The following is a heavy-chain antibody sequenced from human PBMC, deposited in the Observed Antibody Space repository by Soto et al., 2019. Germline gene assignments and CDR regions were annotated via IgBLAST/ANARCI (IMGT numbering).Heavy chain of an antibody. V-gene: IGHV3-66*01. J-gene: IGHJ4*02. D-gene: IGHD3-9*01. Sequence: PGGSLRLSCAAFGFTLDKYTMGWVRQAPGKGLEWVAESFSSGGTQYADSVKGRFTISRDNSRNMVFLQMNGLRVEDTALYYCARDRDTDGIWTFDSWGQGALVTVSS. CDR3: ARDRDTDGIWTFDS. CDR1: GFTLDKYT. CDR2: SFSSGGT.